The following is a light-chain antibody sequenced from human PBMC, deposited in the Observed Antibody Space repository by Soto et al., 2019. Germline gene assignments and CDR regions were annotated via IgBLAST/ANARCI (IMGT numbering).Light chain of an antibody. Sequence: IHLIHLPSTLSASLGERVTITVRASQSIRRWLAWYQQKPGKAPKVLIYKASSLESGVPARFSGSGSGTEFTLTISSLQPDDFATYYCQHYNSYPTFGQGTRLEIK. J-gene: IGKJ5*01. CDR1: QSIRRW. CDR3: QHYNSYPT. CDR2: KAS. V-gene: IGKV1-5*03.